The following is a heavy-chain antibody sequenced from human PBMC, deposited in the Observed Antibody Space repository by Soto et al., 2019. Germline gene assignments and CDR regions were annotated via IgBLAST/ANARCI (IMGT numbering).Heavy chain of an antibody. J-gene: IGHJ6*02. CDR3: ARAGQWLANYYYYGMDV. CDR2: INAGNGNT. D-gene: IGHD6-19*01. CDR1: GYTFTGYA. Sequence: ASVKVSCKASGYTFTGYAMHWVRQAPGQRLEWMGWINAGNGNTNYAQKLQGRVTMTTDTSTSTAYMELRSLRSDDTAVYYCARAGQWLANYYYYGMDVWGQGTTVTVSS. V-gene: IGHV1-3*01.